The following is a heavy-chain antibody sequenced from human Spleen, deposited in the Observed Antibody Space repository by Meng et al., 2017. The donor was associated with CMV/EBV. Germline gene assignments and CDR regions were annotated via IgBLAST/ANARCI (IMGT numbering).Heavy chain of an antibody. CDR2: ISGSGAYT. V-gene: IGHV3-23*01. Sequence: LKISFAASGFTFSSYAMNWVRQAPGKGLEWVSAISGSGAYTYYADSVKGRFTISRDNSKNTLYLQMNSLRAEDTAVYYCAKGRWLQYYYFDSWGQGTLVTVSS. D-gene: IGHD5-24*01. CDR1: GFTFSSYA. CDR3: AKGRWLQYYYFDS. J-gene: IGHJ4*02.